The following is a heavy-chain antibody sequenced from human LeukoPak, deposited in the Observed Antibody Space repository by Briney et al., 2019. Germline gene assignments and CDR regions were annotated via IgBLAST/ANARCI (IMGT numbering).Heavy chain of an antibody. D-gene: IGHD2-2*01. J-gene: IGHJ5*02. CDR3: ATHLGDCTSTSCYRGGFDP. CDR1: GYSISSGNY. Sequence: SETLSLTCAVSGYSISSGNYWGWMRQPPGKGLEWIGSIYQSGSTYYNPSLESRVTISVDASKNQFSLKLRSVTAVDTAVYYCATHLGDCTSTSCYRGGFDPWGQGTLVTVSS. V-gene: IGHV4-38-2*01. CDR2: IYQSGST.